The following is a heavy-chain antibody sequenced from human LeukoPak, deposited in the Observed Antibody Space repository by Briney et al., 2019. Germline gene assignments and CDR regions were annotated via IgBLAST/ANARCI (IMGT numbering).Heavy chain of an antibody. CDR1: GYSISNDYY. J-gene: IGHJ5*02. D-gene: IGHD6-19*01. CDR3: ATEVGQWLVRT. CDR2: ISHSGST. V-gene: IGHV4-38-2*01. Sequence: SETLSLTCVVSGYSISNDYYWGWIRQPPGRGPEWIGSISHSGSTYYNPSLKSRVTISADTSKNQFSLKLSSVTAADTAVYYCATEVGQWLVRTWGQGTLVTVSS.